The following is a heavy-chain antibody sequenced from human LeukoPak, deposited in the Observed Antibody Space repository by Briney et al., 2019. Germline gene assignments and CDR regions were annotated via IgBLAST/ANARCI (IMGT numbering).Heavy chain of an antibody. V-gene: IGHV3-23*01. J-gene: IGHJ4*02. Sequence: PGGTLRLSCAASGFTFSSYGMSWVRQAPGKGLEWVSAISGSGGSTYYADSVKGRFTISRDNSKNTLYLQMNSLRAEDTAVYYCAKDRRIVTMVRGVFGYWGQGTLVTVSS. CDR3: AKDRRIVTMVRGVFGY. CDR1: GFTFSSYG. D-gene: IGHD3-10*01. CDR2: ISGSGGST.